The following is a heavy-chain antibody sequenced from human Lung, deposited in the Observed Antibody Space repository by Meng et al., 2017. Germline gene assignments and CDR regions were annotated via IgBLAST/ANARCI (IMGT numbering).Heavy chain of an antibody. D-gene: IGHD4-11*01. CDR2: INQSGST. V-gene: IGHV4-34*01. CDR1: GGSFSDSY. J-gene: IGHJ4*02. Sequence: QQWGGGLLKPSATLPLTCVVSGGSFSDSYWSWSRQHPGKGLWWSGEINQSGSTNYNPSLESRATISVDTSKNNLSLKLSSVTAADSAVYYCARGPTTMAHNFDYWGQGTLVTVSS. CDR3: ARGPTTMAHNFDY.